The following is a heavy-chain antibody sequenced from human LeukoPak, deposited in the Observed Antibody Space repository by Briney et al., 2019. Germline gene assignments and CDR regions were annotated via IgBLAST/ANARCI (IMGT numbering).Heavy chain of an antibody. CDR3: ARNPPYSTYDY. D-gene: IGHD6-13*01. J-gene: IGHJ4*02. CDR2: ISSSSRTT. CDR1: GFTFSSYS. Sequence: GGSLRLSCAASGFTFSSYSMNWVRQAPGKGLEWVSYISSSSRTTYYADSVKGRFTISRDNSKNTLYLQMNSLRAEDTAVYYCARNPPYSTYDYWGQGTLVTVSS. V-gene: IGHV3-48*01.